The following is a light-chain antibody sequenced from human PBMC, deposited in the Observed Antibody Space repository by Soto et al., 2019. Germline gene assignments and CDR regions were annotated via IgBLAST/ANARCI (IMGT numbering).Light chain of an antibody. CDR1: QSVSSN. CDR3: QQYDNWPPIT. Sequence: EVVMTQSPATLSGSPGERATLSCRASQSVSSNLAWYQQKHGQAPRLLIYGASTRATGVPARFSGSGSGTEFTLTISSLQSEDFAVYYCQQYDNWPPITFGQGTRLEIK. J-gene: IGKJ5*01. V-gene: IGKV3-15*01. CDR2: GAS.